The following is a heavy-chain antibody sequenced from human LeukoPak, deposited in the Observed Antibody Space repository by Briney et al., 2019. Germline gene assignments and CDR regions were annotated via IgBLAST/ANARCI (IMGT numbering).Heavy chain of an antibody. CDR2: INPNSGGT. Sequence: ASVKVSCKASGYTFTGYYMHWVRQAPGQGLEWMGWINPNSGGTNYAQKLQGRVTMTTDTSTSTAYMELRSLRSDDTAVYYCARAAPVTTVVTGDLFDYWGQGTLVTVSS. J-gene: IGHJ4*02. CDR3: ARAAPVTTVVTGDLFDY. V-gene: IGHV1-2*02. D-gene: IGHD4-17*01. CDR1: GYTFTGYY.